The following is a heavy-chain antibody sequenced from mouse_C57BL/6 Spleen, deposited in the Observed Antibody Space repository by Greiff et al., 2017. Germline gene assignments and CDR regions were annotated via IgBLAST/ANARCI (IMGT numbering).Heavy chain of an antibody. D-gene: IGHD1-1*01. CDR1: GYSFTDYN. V-gene: IGHV1-39*01. CDR2: INPNYGTT. J-gene: IGHJ1*03. CDR3: ARGANYYGSSPHWYFDV. Sequence: EVQLQQSGPELVKPGASVKISCKASGYSFTDYNMNWVKQSNGKSLEWIGVINPNYGTTSYNQKFKGKATLTVDQSSSTAYMQRNSLTSEDSAVYYCARGANYYGSSPHWYFDVWGTGTTVTVSS.